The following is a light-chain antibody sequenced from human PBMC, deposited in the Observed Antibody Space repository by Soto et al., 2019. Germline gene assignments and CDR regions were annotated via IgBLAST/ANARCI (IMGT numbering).Light chain of an antibody. Sequence: DIQMTQSPSSLSAFVGDRVTITCRASQTISNYLNWYQQRPWKAPKLLIYLASSLQSGVPSRFGGSGSGTDFTLTISSLQPEDSATYYCQQSYGPPITFGQGTRLEIK. J-gene: IGKJ5*01. CDR1: QTISNY. CDR3: QQSYGPPIT. V-gene: IGKV1-39*01. CDR2: LAS.